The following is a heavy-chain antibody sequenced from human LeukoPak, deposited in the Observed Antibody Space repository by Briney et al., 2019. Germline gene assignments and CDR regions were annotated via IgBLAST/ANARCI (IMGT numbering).Heavy chain of an antibody. CDR2: IYASGSA. V-gene: IGHV4-4*07. CDR1: GDSISSYF. Sequence: NPSETLSLTCTVSGDSISSYFWSWIRQPAGKGLEWIGRIYASGSANYNPSLKSRVTMSVDTSKNQFSLKLSSVTAADTALYYCARKGSNWSTQFDYWGQGTLVTVSS. D-gene: IGHD6-13*01. CDR3: ARKGSNWSTQFDY. J-gene: IGHJ4*02.